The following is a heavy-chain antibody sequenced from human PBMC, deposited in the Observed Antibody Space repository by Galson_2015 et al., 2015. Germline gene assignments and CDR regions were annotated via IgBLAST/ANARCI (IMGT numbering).Heavy chain of an antibody. J-gene: IGHJ4*02. CDR1: GFSLSTSGVG. CDR3: AHRDTARGPAWDTGYFAY. D-gene: IGHD1-26*01. Sequence: PALVKPTQTLTLTCTFSGFSLSTSGVGVGWIRQPPGKALEWLAVIYWDDDKRYSPSLKNRLTIIKDTSKNQVVLTMTNMDPVDTATYHCAHRDTARGPAWDTGYFAYWGQGTLVPVSS. V-gene: IGHV2-5*02. CDR2: IYWDDDK.